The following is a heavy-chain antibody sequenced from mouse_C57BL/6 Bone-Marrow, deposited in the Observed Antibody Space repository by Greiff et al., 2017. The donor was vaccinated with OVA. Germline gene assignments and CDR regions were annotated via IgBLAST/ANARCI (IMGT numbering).Heavy chain of an antibody. V-gene: IGHV5-4*01. Sequence: EVQGVESGGGLVKPGGSLKLSCAASGFTFSSYAMSWVRQTPEKRLEWVATISDGGSYTYYPDNVKGRFTISRDNAKNNLYLQMSHLKSEDTAMYYCARDNYDYDGFAYWGQGTLVTVSA. J-gene: IGHJ3*01. CDR1: GFTFSSYA. D-gene: IGHD2-4*01. CDR2: ISDGGSYT. CDR3: ARDNYDYDGFAY.